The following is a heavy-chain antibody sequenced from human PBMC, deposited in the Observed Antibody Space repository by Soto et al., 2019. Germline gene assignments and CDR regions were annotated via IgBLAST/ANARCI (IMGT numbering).Heavy chain of an antibody. CDR1: GFTFSSYG. D-gene: IGHD2-2*02. CDR3: ARDNGVVPAAIPSIGYYYYGMDV. CDR2: IWYDGSNK. J-gene: IGHJ6*02. Sequence: QVQLVESGGGVVQPGRSLRLSCAASGFTFSSYGMHWVRQAPGKGLEWVAVIWYDGSNKYYADSVKGRFTISRDNSKNKLYLQRNSLRAEDTAVYYCARDNGVVPAAIPSIGYYYYGMDVWGQGTTVTVSS. V-gene: IGHV3-33*01.